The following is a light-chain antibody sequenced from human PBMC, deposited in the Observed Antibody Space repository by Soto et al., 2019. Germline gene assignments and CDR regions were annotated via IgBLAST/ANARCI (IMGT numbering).Light chain of an antibody. CDR3: QSYDSSLSGYV. CDR1: SSNIGANYD. J-gene: IGLJ1*01. V-gene: IGLV1-40*01. CDR2: GDS. Sequence: QSVLTQPPSVSGAPGQRVTISCTGSSSNIGANYDVHWYRQLPGTAPKLLIYGDSNRPSGVPDRFSGSKSGTSASLAITGLQAEDEADYYCQSYDSSLSGYVFGTGTKVTV.